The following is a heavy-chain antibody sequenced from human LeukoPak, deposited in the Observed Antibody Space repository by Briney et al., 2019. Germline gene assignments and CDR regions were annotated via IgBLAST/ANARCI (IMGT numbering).Heavy chain of an antibody. CDR3: ARVQGSSGWYYFDY. CDR2: IIPIFGTA. CDR1: GGTFSSYA. D-gene: IGHD6-19*01. Sequence: SVKVSCKASGGTFSSYAISWVRQAPRQGLEWMGGIIPIFGTANYAQKFQGRVTITADESTSTAYMELSSLRSEDTAVYYCARVQGSSGWYYFDYWGQGTLVTVSS. J-gene: IGHJ4*02. V-gene: IGHV1-69*13.